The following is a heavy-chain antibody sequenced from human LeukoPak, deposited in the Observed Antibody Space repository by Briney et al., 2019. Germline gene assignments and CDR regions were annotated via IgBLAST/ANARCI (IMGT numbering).Heavy chain of an antibody. V-gene: IGHV4-30-2*01. D-gene: IGHD4-17*01. CDR3: ARRDSTTVTSNWFDP. J-gene: IGHJ5*02. CDR1: GDSISSGGYY. CDR2: MYYRGSS. Sequence: SETLSLTCAVSGDSISSGGYYWSWIRQPPGKGLEWFGYMYYRGSSYYNPSLKSRVTIEIDGSKNQLSLKLRFVTAADTAVYYCARRDSTTVTSNWFDPWGQGTLVTVSS.